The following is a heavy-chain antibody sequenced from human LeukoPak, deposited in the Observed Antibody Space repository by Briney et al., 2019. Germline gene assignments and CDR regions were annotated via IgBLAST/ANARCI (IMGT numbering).Heavy chain of an antibody. CDR2: IIPIFGTA. CDR1: GGTFSSYA. V-gene: IGHV1-69*06. J-gene: IGHJ6*03. D-gene: IGHD1-20*01. CDR3: ARGITEEKYYYYYMDV. Sequence: GASVKVSCKASGGTFSSYAISWVRQAPGQGLEWMGGIIPIFGTANYAQKFQGRVTITADKSTSTAYMELSSLRSEDTAVYYCARGITEEKYYYYYMDVWGKGTTVTVSS.